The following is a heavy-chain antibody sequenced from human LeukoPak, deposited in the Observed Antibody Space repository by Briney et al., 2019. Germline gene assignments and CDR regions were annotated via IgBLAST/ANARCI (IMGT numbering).Heavy chain of an antibody. V-gene: IGHV4-39*01. CDR1: GVSISSSSYY. J-gene: IGHJ4*02. D-gene: IGHD2-2*02. CDR2: IYYSGST. CDR3: ARQRYCSSTSCYTFDPKYYFDY. Sequence: SSETLSLTCTVSGVSISSSSYYWGWIRQPPGKGREWIVSIYYSGSTYYNPSLKSRVTISVDTSKNQFSLKLSSVTAADTAVYYCARQRYCSSTSCYTFDPKYYFDYWGQGTLVTVSS.